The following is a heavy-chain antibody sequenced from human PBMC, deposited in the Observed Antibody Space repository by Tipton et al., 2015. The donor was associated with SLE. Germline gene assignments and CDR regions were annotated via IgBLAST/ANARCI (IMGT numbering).Heavy chain of an antibody. Sequence: TLSLTCTVSGSSSSSGFFWGWIRQPPGKGLELIGTIYHSGSTYYSPSLKSRVTISVDPSKNQFSLQLTSVTAADTALYHCTSGSGGYQRTDYWGQGTLVTVSS. V-gene: IGHV4-38-2*02. CDR1: GSSSSSGFF. J-gene: IGHJ4*02. CDR2: IYHSGST. D-gene: IGHD5-12*01. CDR3: TSGSGGYQRTDY.